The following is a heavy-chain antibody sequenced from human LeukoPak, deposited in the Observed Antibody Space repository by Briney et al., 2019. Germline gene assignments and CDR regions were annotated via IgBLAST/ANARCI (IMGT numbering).Heavy chain of an antibody. Sequence: GASVKVSCKASGYTFTSYYMHWVRQAPGQGLEWMGIINPSGGSTSYAQKFQGRVTITADESTSTAYMELSSLRSEDTAVYYCARALVEMALDYWGQGTLVTVSS. CDR2: INPSGGST. J-gene: IGHJ4*02. CDR3: ARALVEMALDY. CDR1: GYTFTSYY. V-gene: IGHV1-46*01. D-gene: IGHD5-24*01.